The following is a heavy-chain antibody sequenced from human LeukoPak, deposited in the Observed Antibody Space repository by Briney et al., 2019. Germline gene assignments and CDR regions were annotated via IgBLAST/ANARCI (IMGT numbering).Heavy chain of an antibody. V-gene: IGHV1-18*01. D-gene: IGHD3-22*01. CDR1: GYTFTSYG. CDR3: ARDPPVFSESSAYYNYFDS. CDR2: ISAYNGNT. Sequence: ASVKVSCKASGYTFTSYGISWVRQAPGQGLEWMGWISAYNGNTNYAQKLQGRVTMTTDTSTSTAYMELRSLRSDDTAVYYCARDPPVFSESSAYYNYFDSSAQGTLVPVSS. J-gene: IGHJ4*02.